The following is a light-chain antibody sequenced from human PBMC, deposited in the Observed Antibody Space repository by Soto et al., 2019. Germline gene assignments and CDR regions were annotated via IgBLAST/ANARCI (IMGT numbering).Light chain of an antibody. CDR1: QSLRNTY. J-gene: IGKJ4*01. V-gene: IGKV3D-7*01. CDR2: GAS. Sequence: IVLTQSPGTLSLSPGERATLSCRASQSLRNTYLSWYQQKPGQAPRLLIYGASTRATGIPARFSGSGSGTEFNITISSLQSEDFAVYYCQQYNNWPRATFGGGTKVDIK. CDR3: QQYNNWPRAT.